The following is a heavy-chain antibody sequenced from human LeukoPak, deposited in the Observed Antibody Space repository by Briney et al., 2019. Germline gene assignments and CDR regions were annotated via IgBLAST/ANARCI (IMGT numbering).Heavy chain of an antibody. D-gene: IGHD2-8*02. CDR1: GFTFSNHA. Sequence: GGSLRLSCIASGFTFSNHAMTWVRQAPGKGLEWVSAISANGVDTFYAPSVKGRFTISRDNSKNTLYLQINSLRAEDTAIYYCAKDVWWSVSWGQGTLVTVSS. V-gene: IGHV3-23*01. CDR3: AKDVWWSVS. J-gene: IGHJ5*02. CDR2: ISANGVDT.